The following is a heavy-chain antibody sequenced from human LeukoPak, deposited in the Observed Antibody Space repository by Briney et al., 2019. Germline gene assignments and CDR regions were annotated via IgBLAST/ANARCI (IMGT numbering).Heavy chain of an antibody. J-gene: IGHJ6*03. Sequence: GGSLRLSCAAPGFTFSNYWISWIRQAPGKGLEWVANIKQDGSEKYYVDSVKGRFTISRDNAKNSLYLQMNSLRAEDTAVYYCARDRRAPYYGFRSGYIDHYYMDVWGKGTTVTVSS. V-gene: IGHV3-7*01. D-gene: IGHD3-3*01. CDR1: GFTFSNYW. CDR2: IKQDGSEK. CDR3: ARDRRAPYYGFRSGYIDHYYMDV.